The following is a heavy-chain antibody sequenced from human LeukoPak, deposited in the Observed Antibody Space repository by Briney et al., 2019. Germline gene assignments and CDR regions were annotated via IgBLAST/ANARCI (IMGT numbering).Heavy chain of an antibody. Sequence: PSETLSLTCTVSGGSISSSSYYWGWIRQPPGKGLEWIGSIYYSGSTYYNPSLKSRVTISVDRSTNQFSLKLTSVTAADTAVYYCARVPSGHQLYYYGMDVWGQGTTVTVSS. D-gene: IGHD1-1*01. V-gene: IGHV4-39*07. CDR1: GGSISSSSYY. CDR2: IYYSGST. J-gene: IGHJ6*02. CDR3: ARVPSGHQLYYYGMDV.